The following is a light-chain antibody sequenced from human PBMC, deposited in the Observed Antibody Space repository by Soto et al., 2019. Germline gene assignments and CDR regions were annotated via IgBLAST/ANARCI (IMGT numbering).Light chain of an antibody. Sequence: QSVLTQPASASGSPGQSITICCTGTSSDVGSYNLVSWYQQHPGKAPKLMIYEGSKRPSGVSNRFSGSKSGNTASLTISGLQAEDEADYYCCSYAGSSTWVFGGGTKLTVL. CDR1: SSDVGSYNL. CDR3: CSYAGSSTWV. V-gene: IGLV2-23*01. CDR2: EGS. J-gene: IGLJ3*02.